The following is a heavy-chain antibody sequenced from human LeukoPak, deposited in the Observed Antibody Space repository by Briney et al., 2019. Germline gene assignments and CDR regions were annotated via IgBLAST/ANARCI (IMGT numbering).Heavy chain of an antibody. CDR1: GLTFSNSW. CDR3: ASNSGYDKYYFDY. V-gene: IGHV3-74*01. J-gene: IGHJ4*02. Sequence: GGSLRLSCEASGLTFSNSWMHWVRQAPGKGLVWVSRINNEGTTISYADSVKGRFTISRDNAKNTLYLQMNSLRAEDTAVYYCASNSGYDKYYFDYWGQGTLVTVSS. D-gene: IGHD5-12*01. CDR2: INNEGTTI.